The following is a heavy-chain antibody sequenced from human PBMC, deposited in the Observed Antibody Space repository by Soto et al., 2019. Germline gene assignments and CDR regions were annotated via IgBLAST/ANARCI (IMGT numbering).Heavy chain of an antibody. CDR1: GGSVSSGSYH. D-gene: IGHD3-10*01. CDR3: ARERSGAGEFDY. Sequence: NPSETLSLTCTVSGGSVSSGSYHWSWIRQPPGKGLEWIGYIYYSGNTFYNPSLKSRVTISLDRSKNQFSLRLSSVTAADTAVYYGARERSGAGEFDYWGRGILVTVSS. CDR2: IYYSGNT. J-gene: IGHJ4*02. V-gene: IGHV4-61*01.